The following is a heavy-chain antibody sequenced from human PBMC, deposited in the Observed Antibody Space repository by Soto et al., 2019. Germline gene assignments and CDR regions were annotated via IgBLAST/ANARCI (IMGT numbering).Heavy chain of an antibody. Sequence: EVQLVESGGGLVKPGGSLRLSCAASGFTFSNAWMSWVRQAPGKGLEWVGRIKSKTDGGTTDYAAPVKGRFTISRDDSKNTLYLQMNSLKTEDTAVYYCTTYYDFWSGYYSDYMDVWGKGTTVTVSS. CDR3: TTYYDFWSGYYSDYMDV. J-gene: IGHJ6*03. CDR1: GFTFSNAW. CDR2: IKSKTDGGTT. D-gene: IGHD3-3*01. V-gene: IGHV3-15*01.